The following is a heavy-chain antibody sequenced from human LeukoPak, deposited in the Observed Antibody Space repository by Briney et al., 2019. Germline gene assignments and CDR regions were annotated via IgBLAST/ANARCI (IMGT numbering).Heavy chain of an antibody. CDR2: INHSGST. V-gene: IGHV4-34*01. J-gene: IGHJ4*02. Sequence: SETLSLPCAVYGGSFSGYYWSWIRQPPGKGLEWIGEINHSGSTNYNPSLKSRVTISVDTSKNQFSLKLSSVTAADTAVYYCAGSGWYGGADFDYWGQGTLVTVSS. D-gene: IGHD6-19*01. CDR1: GGSFSGYY. CDR3: AGSGWYGGADFDY.